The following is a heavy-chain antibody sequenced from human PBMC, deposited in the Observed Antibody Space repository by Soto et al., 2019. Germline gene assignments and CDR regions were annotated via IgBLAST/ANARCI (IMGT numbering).Heavy chain of an antibody. V-gene: IGHV3-74*01. CDR1: GFTFSSYW. CDR3: ARARNSGWSFDY. D-gene: IGHD6-19*01. Sequence: GSLRLSCAASGFTFSSYWMHWVRQAPGKGLVWVSRINSDGSSTSYADSVKGRFTISRDNAKNTLYLQMNSLRAEDTAVYYCARARNSGWSFDYWGQGTLVTVSS. J-gene: IGHJ4*02. CDR2: INSDGSST.